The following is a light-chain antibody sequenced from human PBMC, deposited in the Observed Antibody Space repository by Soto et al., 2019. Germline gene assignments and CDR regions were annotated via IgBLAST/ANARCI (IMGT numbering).Light chain of an antibody. V-gene: IGKV1-39*01. Sequence: DIQMTQSPSSLSASIGDRVTITCRASQSIGTSLNWYQQKPGKAPKLLIYGIYNLQRGVPSRFSGSGSGTDFALTISSLQPEDFAVYYCQQSYITPLTFGQGTEVEMK. CDR3: QQSYITPLT. CDR2: GIY. CDR1: QSIGTS. J-gene: IGKJ2*01.